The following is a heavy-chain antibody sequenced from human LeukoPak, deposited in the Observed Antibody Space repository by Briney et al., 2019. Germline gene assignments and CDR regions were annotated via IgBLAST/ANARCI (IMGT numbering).Heavy chain of an antibody. V-gene: IGHV1-2*02. J-gene: IGHJ3*02. Sequence: ASVKVSCKASGYTFTGYYMHWVRQAPGQGLEWMGWINPNSGGTNYAQKFQGRVTMTRDTSISTAYMELSRLRSDDTAVYYCARYAVAGNYGAFDIWGQGTMVTVSS. CDR1: GYTFTGYY. CDR3: ARYAVAGNYGAFDI. CDR2: INPNSGGT. D-gene: IGHD6-19*01.